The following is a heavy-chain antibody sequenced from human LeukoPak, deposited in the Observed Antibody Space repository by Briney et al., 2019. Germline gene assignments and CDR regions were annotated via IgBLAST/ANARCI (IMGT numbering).Heavy chain of an antibody. Sequence: GASVKVSCKAAGSTFTGYDMHTVRQSPGQGLEWMGWINPNSGGTNYAQDFHGRVTMTRDTSISTAYKELSKLRSDDTAAYYYSGPDDSGCLPWGQGTLVTVSS. D-gene: IGHD1-26*01. V-gene: IGHV1-2*02. CDR3: SGPDDSGCLP. J-gene: IGHJ1*01. CDR1: GSTFTGYD. CDR2: INPNSGGT.